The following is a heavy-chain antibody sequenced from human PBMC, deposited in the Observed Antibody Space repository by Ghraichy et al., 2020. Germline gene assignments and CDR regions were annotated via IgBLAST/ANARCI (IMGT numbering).Heavy chain of an antibody. CDR2: IYTSGST. D-gene: IGHD6-19*01. CDR3: ARLSYLFGSSGRYYYGMDV. J-gene: IGHJ6*02. V-gene: IGHV4-4*09. Sequence: SETLSLTCTVSGGSISSYYWSWIRQPPGKGLEWIGYIYTSGSTNYNPSLKSRVTISVDTSKNQFSLKLSSVTAADTAVYYCARLSYLFGSSGRYYYGMDVWGQGTTVTVSS. CDR1: GGSISSYY.